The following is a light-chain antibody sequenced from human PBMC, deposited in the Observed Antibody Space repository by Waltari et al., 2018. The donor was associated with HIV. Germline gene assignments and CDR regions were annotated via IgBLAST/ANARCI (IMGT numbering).Light chain of an antibody. CDR3: VVWDDNLRGVV. Sequence: SVLTQPPSASGTPGQRVTISCSGSTSNIGTNYVFWYQHLPGTAPKLLIHGNKQRPSGFPDRFSGSTAGTSASLAFSGLRSDDEADYYFVVWDDNLRGVVFGGGTKVAVL. V-gene: IGLV1-47*01. J-gene: IGLJ2*01. CDR2: GNK. CDR1: TSNIGTNY.